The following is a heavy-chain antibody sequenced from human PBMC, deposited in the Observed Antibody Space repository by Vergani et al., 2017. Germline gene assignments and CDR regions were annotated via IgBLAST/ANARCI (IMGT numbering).Heavy chain of an antibody. Sequence: QVQLVQSGAEVKKPGASVKVSCKASGYTFTSYGISWVRQAPGQGLEWMGGIIPIFGTANYAQKFQGRVTITADESTSTAYMELSSLRSEDTAVYYCARHWRGYSYGPNTYYYYGMDVWGQGTTVTVSS. D-gene: IGHD5-18*01. V-gene: IGHV1-69*01. J-gene: IGHJ6*02. CDR2: IIPIFGTA. CDR3: ARHWRGYSYGPNTYYYYGMDV. CDR1: GYTFTSYG.